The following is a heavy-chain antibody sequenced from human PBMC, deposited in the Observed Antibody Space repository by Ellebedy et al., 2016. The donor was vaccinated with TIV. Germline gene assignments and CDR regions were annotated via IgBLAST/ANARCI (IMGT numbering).Heavy chain of an antibody. J-gene: IGHJ4*02. D-gene: IGHD5-12*01. CDR1: GASISSYY. V-gene: IGHV4-59*08. Sequence: MPSETLSLTCTVSGASISSYYWSWIRQPPGKGLEWIGSIYYNENTNYNPSLKSRVTISVDTSQNQFSLNLNSVTAADTAVYFCASTPFSAGSGYHPHDYWGQGILVTVSS. CDR3: ASTPFSAGSGYHPHDY. CDR2: IYYNENT.